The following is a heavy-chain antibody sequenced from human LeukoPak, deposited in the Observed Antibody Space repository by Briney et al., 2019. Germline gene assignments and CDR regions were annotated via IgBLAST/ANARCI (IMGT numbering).Heavy chain of an antibody. Sequence: PGGSLRLSCAASGFTFSSSAMNWVRQAPGKGLYWVSAISGSGTGTYYADSVKGRFTISRDNSKNTLYLQMNSLRAEDTAVYYCAKEGGTGTRFDYWGQGTLVTVSS. J-gene: IGHJ4*02. CDR2: ISGSGTGT. CDR1: GFTFSSSA. V-gene: IGHV3-23*01. D-gene: IGHD1-7*01. CDR3: AKEGGTGTRFDY.